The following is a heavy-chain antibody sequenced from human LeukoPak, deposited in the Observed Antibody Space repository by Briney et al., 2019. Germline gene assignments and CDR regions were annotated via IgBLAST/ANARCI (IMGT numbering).Heavy chain of an antibody. CDR2: ISWNSGSI. J-gene: IGHJ4*02. Sequence: GGSLRLSCAASRFTFSTYAMHWVRQAPGKGLEWVPGISWNSGSIGYADSVKGRFTISRDNAKNSLYLQMNSLRAEDTALYYCAKDEYSSSWYTFDYWGQGTLVTVSS. V-gene: IGHV3-9*01. CDR3: AKDEYSSSWYTFDY. D-gene: IGHD6-13*01. CDR1: RFTFSTYA.